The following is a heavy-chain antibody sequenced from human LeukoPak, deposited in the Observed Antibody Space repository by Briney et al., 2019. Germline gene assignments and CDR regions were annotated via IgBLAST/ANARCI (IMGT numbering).Heavy chain of an antibody. V-gene: IGHV1-18*01. D-gene: IGHD2-2*02. CDR3: ARDRPGRYCSSTRCYMASPFDP. CDR1: GYTFTNYG. Sequence: ASVKVSCKASGYTFTNYGISWVRQAPGQGLEWMGWITTYNGYTNYAQKLQSRVTMTTDTSTSTAYMELRSLRSDDTAVYYCARDRPGRYCSSTRCYMASPFDPWGQGTLVTVSS. J-gene: IGHJ5*02. CDR2: ITTYNGYT.